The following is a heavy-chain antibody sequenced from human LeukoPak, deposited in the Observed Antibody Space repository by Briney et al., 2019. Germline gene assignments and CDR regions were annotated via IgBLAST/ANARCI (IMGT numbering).Heavy chain of an antibody. CDR2: IYYSGST. V-gene: IGHV4-59*01. Sequence: SETLSLTCTVSGGSISSYYWSWIRQPPAKGLEWIGYIYYSGSTNYNPSLKSRVTISVDTSKNQFSLKLSSVAAADTAVYYCARGWFGELLFDYWGQGTLVTVSS. D-gene: IGHD3-10*01. CDR1: GGSISSYY. J-gene: IGHJ4*02. CDR3: ARGWFGELLFDY.